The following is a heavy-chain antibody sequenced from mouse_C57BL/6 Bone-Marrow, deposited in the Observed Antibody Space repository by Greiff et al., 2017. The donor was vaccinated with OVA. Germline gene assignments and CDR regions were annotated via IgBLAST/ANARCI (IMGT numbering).Heavy chain of an antibody. V-gene: IGHV8-8*01. CDR3: ARIGQTGFAY. Sequence: QVTLKESGPGILQPSQTLSLTCSFSGFSLSTFGMGVGWIRQPSGKGLEWMAHIWWDDDKYSNPALKSRLTISKATSKNQVFLKISTVDTADTATSYCARIGQTGFAYWGQGTTLTVSS. CDR1: GFSLSTFGMG. CDR2: IWWDDDK. J-gene: IGHJ2*01. D-gene: IGHD6-1*01.